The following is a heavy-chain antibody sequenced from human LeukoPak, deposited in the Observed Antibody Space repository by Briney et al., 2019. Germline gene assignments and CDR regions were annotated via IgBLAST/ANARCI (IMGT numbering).Heavy chain of an antibody. CDR3: SRGEYGGGETH. V-gene: IGHV4-59*12. Sequence: SETLSITCTVSGASISSDYWGWIRQPPGQGLEYIGYIYFSGSTNYNPSFKSRVTISVDTPKNQFSQKLNSVTAADTAVYYCSRGEYGGGETHWGQGTLITVSS. J-gene: IGHJ4*02. CDR2: IYFSGST. D-gene: IGHD6-6*01. CDR1: GASISSDY.